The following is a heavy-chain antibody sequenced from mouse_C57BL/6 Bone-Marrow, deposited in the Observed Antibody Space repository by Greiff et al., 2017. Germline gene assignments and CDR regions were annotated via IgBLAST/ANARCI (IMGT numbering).Heavy chain of an antibody. V-gene: IGHV1-69*01. CDR3: AREGMLSAWFAY. J-gene: IGHJ3*01. Sequence: QVQLQQPGAELVKPGASVKLSCKASGYTFTSYWMHWVKQRPGPGLEWIGEIDPSDSYTNYNQKFKGKSTLTVDKSSSTAYMQLSSLTSEDSAVYYCAREGMLSAWFAYWGQGTLVTVSA. CDR2: IDPSDSYT. D-gene: IGHD3-2*02. CDR1: GYTFTSYW.